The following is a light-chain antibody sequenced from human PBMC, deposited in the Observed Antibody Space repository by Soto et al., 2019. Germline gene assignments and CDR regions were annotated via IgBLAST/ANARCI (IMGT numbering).Light chain of an antibody. CDR3: HQTYSTPQT. J-gene: IGKJ1*01. CDR1: ETVTDY. Sequence: DIQVTQSPSSLSASVGDRVTITCRAGETVTDYLNWYQHKPGKAPKLLIYSASTLQTGVPSRFSGSGSGTDFTLTISSLQPEDSGTYYCHQTYSTPQTFGQGTKVDIK. CDR2: SAS. V-gene: IGKV1-39*01.